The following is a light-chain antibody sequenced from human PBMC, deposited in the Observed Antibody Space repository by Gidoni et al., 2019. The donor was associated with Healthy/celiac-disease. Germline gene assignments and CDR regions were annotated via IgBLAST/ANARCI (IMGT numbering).Light chain of an antibody. CDR3: QQYDNLMYT. CDR1: QDISNY. V-gene: IGKV1-33*01. CDR2: DAS. Sequence: DIQMTQSPSSLSASVGDRVTITCQASQDISNYLNCYQQKPGKAPKLLIYDASNLETGVPSRFSGSGSGTDFTFTISSLHPEDIATYYCQQYDNLMYTFGQGTKLEIK. J-gene: IGKJ2*01.